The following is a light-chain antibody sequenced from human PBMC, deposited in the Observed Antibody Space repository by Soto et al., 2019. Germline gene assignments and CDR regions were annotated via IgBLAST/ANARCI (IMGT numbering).Light chain of an antibody. CDR2: DAS. CDR1: QDISNL. J-gene: IGKJ5*01. CDR3: QQYEDIPIT. Sequence: DIQMTQAPSSLSASVGDIVTITCHASQDISNLLNWYQQKPGKAPRLLIYDASNLETGVPSRFSGSGSGTDFTFTISSLQPEDIATYYCQQYEDIPITFGQGTRLEI. V-gene: IGKV1-33*01.